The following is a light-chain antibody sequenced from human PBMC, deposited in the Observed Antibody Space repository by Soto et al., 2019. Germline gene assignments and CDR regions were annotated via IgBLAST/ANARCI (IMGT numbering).Light chain of an antibody. CDR1: QSVLYSSNNKNY. J-gene: IGKJ2*01. V-gene: IGKV4-1*01. CDR3: QQYYGTPLYT. CDR2: CAS. Sequence: DIVMTQSPDSLAVSLGERATINCKSRQSVLYSSNNKNYLAWYQQKPGQPPKLLIYCASTRESGVPDRVSGSESGTDFTLTISSLQAEDVAVYYCQQYYGTPLYTFCQGTKLEIK.